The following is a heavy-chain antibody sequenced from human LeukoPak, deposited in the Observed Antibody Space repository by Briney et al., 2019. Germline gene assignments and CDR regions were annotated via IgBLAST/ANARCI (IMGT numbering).Heavy chain of an antibody. CDR1: GFTFSSYG. CDR2: ISGSGGST. Sequence: PGGSLRLSCAASGFTFSSYGMSWVRQAPGKGLEWVSAISGSGGSTYYADSVKGRFTISRDNSKNTLYLQMNSLRAEDTAVYYCAKGLEDYYGSGSYYSPCPFDYWGQGTLVTVSS. J-gene: IGHJ4*02. CDR3: AKGLEDYYGSGSYYSPCPFDY. V-gene: IGHV3-23*01. D-gene: IGHD3-10*01.